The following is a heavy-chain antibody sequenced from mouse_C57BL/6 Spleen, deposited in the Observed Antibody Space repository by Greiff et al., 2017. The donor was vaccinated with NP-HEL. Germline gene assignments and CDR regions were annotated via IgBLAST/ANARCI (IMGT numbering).Heavy chain of an antibody. CDR1: GYTFTSYW. CDR3: ATCYGSSYVGSAWFAY. D-gene: IGHD1-1*01. CDR2: IDPSDSYT. Sequence: QVQLQQPGAELVMPGASVKLSCKASGYTFTSYWMHWVKQRPGQGLEWIGEIDPSDSYTNYNQKFKGKSTLTVDKSSSTAYMQLSSLTSEDSAVYYCATCYGSSYVGSAWFAYWGQGTLVTVSA. V-gene: IGHV1-69*01. J-gene: IGHJ3*01.